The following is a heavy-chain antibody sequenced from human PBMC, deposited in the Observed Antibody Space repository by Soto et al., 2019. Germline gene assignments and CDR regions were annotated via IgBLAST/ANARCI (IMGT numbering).Heavy chain of an antibody. CDR2: INAGNGNT. CDR3: ARGSSPQGIDY. D-gene: IGHD6-6*01. Sequence: QVQLVQSGAEVKKPGASVKVSCKASGYTFTSYAMHWVRQAPGQRLEWMGWINAGNGNTKYSQKFQGRVTITRDTSASTAYMELSSLSSEDTAVYYCARGSSPQGIDYWGQGTLVTVSS. CDR1: GYTFTSYA. J-gene: IGHJ4*02. V-gene: IGHV1-3*01.